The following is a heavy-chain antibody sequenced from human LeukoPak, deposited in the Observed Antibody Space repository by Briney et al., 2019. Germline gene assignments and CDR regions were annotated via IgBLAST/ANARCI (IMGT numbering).Heavy chain of an antibody. D-gene: IGHD2/OR15-2a*01. Sequence: ASVKVSCKASVYTFTIYGISWGRHAPGQRLEWMGWISAYNGNTNYAQKLQGRVTMTTDTSTSTSYMELRSVRSDDTAVYYCARDSTPRDWGQGTLVTVSS. CDR1: VYTFTIYG. J-gene: IGHJ4*02. CDR3: ARDSTPRD. CDR2: ISAYNGNT. V-gene: IGHV1-18*01.